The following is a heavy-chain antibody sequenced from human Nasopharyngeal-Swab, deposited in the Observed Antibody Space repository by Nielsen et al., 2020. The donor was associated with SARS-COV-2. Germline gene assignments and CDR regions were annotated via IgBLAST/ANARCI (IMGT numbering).Heavy chain of an antibody. CDR2: MNPNSGNA. V-gene: IGHV1-8*01. CDR3: ARSSPAFGY. CDR1: GDTFTSSD. Sequence: ASVKVSCKASGDTFTSSDINWVRQATGQRLEWRGWMNPNSGNAGYAQKFQGRVTMTRDNSISTAYMELSSPTSEDTAVYYCARSSPAFGYWGQGTLVTVSS. J-gene: IGHJ4*02. D-gene: IGHD2-2*01.